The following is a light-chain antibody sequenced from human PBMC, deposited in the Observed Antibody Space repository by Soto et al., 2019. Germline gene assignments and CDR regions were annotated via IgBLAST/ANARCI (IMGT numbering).Light chain of an antibody. CDR1: QSVSSSY. J-gene: IGKJ1*01. Sequence: EILLTQSTGTLSLSPGERATLSCRASQSVSSSYLAWYQQKPGQAPRLLIYGASSRATGIPDRFSGSGSGTDFTLTISRLEPEDFAVYYCQQYGSSRWTFGQVTMVAIK. CDR2: GAS. CDR3: QQYGSSRWT. V-gene: IGKV3-20*01.